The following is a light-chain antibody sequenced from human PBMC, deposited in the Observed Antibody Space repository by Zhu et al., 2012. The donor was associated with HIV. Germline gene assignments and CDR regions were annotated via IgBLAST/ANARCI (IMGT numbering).Light chain of an antibody. V-gene: IGKV3-15*01. CDR3: QNYNNWPPVT. Sequence: EIVMTQSPATLSMSPGERATLSCRASQGVSSSLAWYQQKPGQAPRLLIYGASTRATGVPARFSGSGSGTEFTLTITNIQSEDFAVYFCQNYNNWPPVTFGQGHDWKLN. CDR2: GAS. J-gene: IGKJ5*01. CDR1: QGVSSS.